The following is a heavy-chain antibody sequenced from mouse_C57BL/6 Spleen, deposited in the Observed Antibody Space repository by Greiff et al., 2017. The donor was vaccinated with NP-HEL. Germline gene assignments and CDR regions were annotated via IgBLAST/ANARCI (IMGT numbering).Heavy chain of an antibody. J-gene: IGHJ1*03. Sequence: DVKLVESGGGLVKPGGSLKLSCAASGFTFSDYGMHWVRQAPEKGLEWVAYISSGSSTIYYADTVKGRFTISRDNAKNTLFLQMTSLRSEDTAMYYCARGNPDWYFDVWGTGTTVTVSS. V-gene: IGHV5-17*01. CDR1: GFTFSDYG. CDR3: ARGNPDWYFDV. CDR2: ISSGSSTI. D-gene: IGHD2-1*01.